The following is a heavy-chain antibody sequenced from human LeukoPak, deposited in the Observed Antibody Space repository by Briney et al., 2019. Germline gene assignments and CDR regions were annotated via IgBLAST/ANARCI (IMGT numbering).Heavy chain of an antibody. CDR2: IYHSGST. CDR3: ARVKSGYYMSEYFQY. V-gene: IGHV4-38-2*02. J-gene: IGHJ1*01. Sequence: SETLSLTCTVSGYSISSGYYWGWIRQPPGKGLEWIGSIYHSGSTYHNPSLKSRVSISVDTSKNQFSLKLSSVTAADTAVYYCARVKSGYYMSEYFQYWGQGTLVTVSP. D-gene: IGHD3-3*01. CDR1: GYSISSGYY.